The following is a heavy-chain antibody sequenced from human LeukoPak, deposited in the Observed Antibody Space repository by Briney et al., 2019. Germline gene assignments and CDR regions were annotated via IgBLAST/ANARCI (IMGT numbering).Heavy chain of an antibody. CDR2: VSWNSDHT. J-gene: IGHJ4*02. V-gene: IGHV3-43*01. CDR1: GFKFDDYT. D-gene: IGHD3-3*01. CDR3: ASWAGNTQSDSWSGPFDY. Sequence: GGSLRLSCAASGFKFDDYTMHWVRRPPGKGLEWVSLVSWNSDHTSYADSVKGRFTISRDNAKNSLYLQMSSLRVEDTAVYYCASWAGNTQSDSWSGPFDYWGQGTLVTVSS.